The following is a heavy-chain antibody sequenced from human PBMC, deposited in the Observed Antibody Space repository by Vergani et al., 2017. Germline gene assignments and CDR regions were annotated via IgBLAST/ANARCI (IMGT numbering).Heavy chain of an antibody. CDR1: GGTFSSYT. D-gene: IGHD2-2*01. Sequence: QVQLVQSGAEVKKPGSSVKVSCKASGGTFSSYTISWVRQAPGQGLEWMGRIIPILGIANYAQKFQGRVPITADKSTSTAYMELISLRSEDTAVYYCAILRDIVVVPAANYYYYGMDVWGQGTTVTVSS. CDR3: AILRDIVVVPAANYYYYGMDV. CDR2: IIPILGIA. V-gene: IGHV1-69*02. J-gene: IGHJ6*02.